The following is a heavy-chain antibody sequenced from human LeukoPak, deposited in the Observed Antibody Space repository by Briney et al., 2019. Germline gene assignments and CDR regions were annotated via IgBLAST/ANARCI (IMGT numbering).Heavy chain of an antibody. D-gene: IGHD6-19*01. V-gene: IGHV4-4*07. Sequence: PSETLSLTCTVSGGSISSYYWSWIRQPAGKGLEWIGRIYTSGSTNYNPSLKSRVTMSVDTSKNQFSLKLSSVTAADTAVYYCAREQQWLVHYYMDVWGKGTTVTVSS. CDR1: GGSISSYY. CDR2: IYTSGST. J-gene: IGHJ6*03. CDR3: AREQQWLVHYYMDV.